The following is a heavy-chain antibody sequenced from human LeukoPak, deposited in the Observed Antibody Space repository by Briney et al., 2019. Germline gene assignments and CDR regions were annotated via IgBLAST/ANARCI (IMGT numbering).Heavy chain of an antibody. CDR3: ARGIRYSSSIYYMDV. J-gene: IGHJ6*03. Sequence: KAGGSLRLSCAASGFTFSSYSMNWVRQAPGKGLEWVSSISSSSSYIYYADSVKGRFTISRDNAKNSLYLQMNSLRAEDTAVYYCARGIRYSSSIYYMDVWGKGTTVTVSS. V-gene: IGHV3-21*01. CDR1: GFTFSSYS. CDR2: ISSSSSYI. D-gene: IGHD6-6*01.